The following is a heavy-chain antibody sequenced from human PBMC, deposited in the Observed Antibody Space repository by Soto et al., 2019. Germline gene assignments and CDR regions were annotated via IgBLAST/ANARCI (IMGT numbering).Heavy chain of an antibody. V-gene: IGHV3-21*01. CDR2: ISYANTYV. Sequence: PGGSVRLSCAASGFTFSSYNRNWVRQAPGKGLEWVSSISYANTYVYYADSVKGRFTISRDNAKNSLYLQMDSLRAEDTAVYYCATYYDGTGYNFDYWGQGTLVTVSS. CDR3: ATYYDGTGYNFDY. D-gene: IGHD3-22*01. J-gene: IGHJ4*02. CDR1: GFTFSSYN.